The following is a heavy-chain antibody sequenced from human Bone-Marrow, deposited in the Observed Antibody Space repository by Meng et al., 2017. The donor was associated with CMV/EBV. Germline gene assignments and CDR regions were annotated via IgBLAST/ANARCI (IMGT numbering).Heavy chain of an antibody. CDR2: ISSSSSAI. V-gene: IGHV3-48*03. J-gene: IGHJ6*02. Sequence: GESLKISCAASGFTFTNFEMNWVRQAPGKGLEWVSYISSSSSAIYYADSVKGRFTISRDNAKSSLFLQMNSLRAEDTAVYYCVRGVYSSPNYYGMDVWGQGTTVTVSS. D-gene: IGHD3-22*01. CDR1: GFTFTNFE. CDR3: VRGVYSSPNYYGMDV.